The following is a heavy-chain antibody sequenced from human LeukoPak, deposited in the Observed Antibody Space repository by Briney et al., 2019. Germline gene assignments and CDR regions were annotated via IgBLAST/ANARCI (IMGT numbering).Heavy chain of an antibody. CDR3: AKRDGSGSYFLDY. D-gene: IGHD3-10*01. V-gene: IGHV3-30*02. CDR1: GFSFSNYG. CDR2: MPYDETNK. Sequence: GGSLRLSCSASGFSFSNYGMHWVRQAPGKGLEWVAYMPYDETNKYYADFVKGRFTISRDNSKNTLYVQMNSLGAEDTAVYYCAKRDGSGSYFLDYWGQGTLVTVSS. J-gene: IGHJ4*02.